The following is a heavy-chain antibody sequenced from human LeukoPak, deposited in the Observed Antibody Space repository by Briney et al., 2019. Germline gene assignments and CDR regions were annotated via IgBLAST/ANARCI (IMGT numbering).Heavy chain of an antibody. D-gene: IGHD3-22*01. J-gene: IGHJ4*02. V-gene: IGHV3-7*01. CDR2: IKQDGSEK. CDR1: GFTFSSYW. CDR3: ARYSSGSLHFDY. Sequence: GGSLRLSCAASGFTFSSYWMNWVRQAPGKGLEWVANIKQDGSEKYYVDSVRGRFTISRDNAKNSWYLQMNSLRAEDTAVYYCARYSSGSLHFDYWGQGTLVIVSS.